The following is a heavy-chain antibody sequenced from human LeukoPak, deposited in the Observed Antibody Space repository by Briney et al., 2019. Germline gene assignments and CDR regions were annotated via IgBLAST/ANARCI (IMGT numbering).Heavy chain of an antibody. D-gene: IGHD5-24*01. V-gene: IGHV4-38-2*01. CDR1: GYSISSGYF. CDR2: MHHSGTT. CDR3: ARRGDGYNPDY. Sequence: SETLSLTCVVSGYSISSGYFWGWIRQSPGKGLEWIAYMHHSGTTYYNPSLKSRVTISVDTSKNQFSLKLSSVTAADTAVYYCARRGDGYNPDYWGQGTLVTVPS. J-gene: IGHJ4*02.